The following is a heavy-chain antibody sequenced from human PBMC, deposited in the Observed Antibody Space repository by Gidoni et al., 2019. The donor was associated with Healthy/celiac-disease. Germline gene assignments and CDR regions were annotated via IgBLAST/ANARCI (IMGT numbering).Heavy chain of an antibody. CDR2: ISYDGSNK. V-gene: IGHV3-30*18. Sequence: QVQLVESGGGVVQPGRSLRLSCAASGFTFSSYGMHWVRQAPGKGLEWVAVISYDGSNKYYADSVKGRFTISRDNSKNTLYLQMNSLRAEDTAVYYCAKDQILWFGDPPRGLDYWGQGTLVTVSS. CDR1: GFTFSSYG. J-gene: IGHJ4*02. CDR3: AKDQILWFGDPPRGLDY. D-gene: IGHD3-10*01.